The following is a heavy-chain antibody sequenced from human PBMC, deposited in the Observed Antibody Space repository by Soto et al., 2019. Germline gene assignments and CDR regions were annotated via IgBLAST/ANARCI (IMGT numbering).Heavy chain of an antibody. CDR3: ARRGVYCSGGSCYSLIYYYYYMDV. J-gene: IGHJ6*03. D-gene: IGHD2-15*01. V-gene: IGHV4-34*01. Sequence: SETLSLTCAVYGGSFSGYYWSWIRQPPGKGLEWIGEINHSGSTNYNPSLKSRVTISVDTSKNQFSLKLSSVTAADTAVYYCARRGVYCSGGSCYSLIYYYYYMDVRGKGTTVTVSS. CDR2: INHSGST. CDR1: GGSFSGYY.